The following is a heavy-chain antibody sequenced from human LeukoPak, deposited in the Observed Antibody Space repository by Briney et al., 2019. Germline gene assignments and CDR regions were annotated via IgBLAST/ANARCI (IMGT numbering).Heavy chain of an antibody. CDR1: GGSISSSSYY. J-gene: IGHJ4*02. CDR3: ARHFTDYVWGSYRTPRFFDY. CDR2: IYYSGST. D-gene: IGHD3-16*02. V-gene: IGHV4-39*01. Sequence: PSETLSLTCTVSGGSISSSSYYWGWIRQPPGKGLEWIGSIYYSGSTYYNPSLKSRVTISVDTSKNQFFLKLSSVTAADTAVYYCARHFTDYVWGSYRTPRFFDYWGQGTLVTVSS.